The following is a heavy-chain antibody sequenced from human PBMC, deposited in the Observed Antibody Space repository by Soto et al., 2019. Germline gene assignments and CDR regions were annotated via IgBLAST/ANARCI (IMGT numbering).Heavy chain of an antibody. V-gene: IGHV3-21*01. CDR1: GFTFSSYS. Sequence: EVQLVESGGGLVKPGGSLRLSCAASGFTFSSYSMNWVRQAPGKGLVWVSSISSSSSYIYYTDSVKGRFTIPRDNAKNSLYLQKNSLRADDTAVYYCARDRGIDSGPWGYYYRMDVWGQGTTVTVSS. CDR2: ISSSSSYI. D-gene: IGHD5-12*01. J-gene: IGHJ6*02. CDR3: ARDRGIDSGPWGYYYRMDV.